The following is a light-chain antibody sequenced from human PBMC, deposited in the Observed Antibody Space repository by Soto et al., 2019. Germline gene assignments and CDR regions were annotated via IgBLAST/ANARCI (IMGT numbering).Light chain of an antibody. J-gene: IGLJ2*01. CDR2: DNN. CDR1: SSNIGNNY. V-gene: IGLV1-51*01. CDR3: ATWDFSLHVLV. Sequence: QSVLTQSPSVSAAPGQKVTISCSGSSSNIGNNYVSWYQQLPGTAPKLLIYDNNKRPSGIPDRFSGSKSGTSGTLDITGLQTGDGADYYCATWDFSLHVLVFGGGTKVTVL.